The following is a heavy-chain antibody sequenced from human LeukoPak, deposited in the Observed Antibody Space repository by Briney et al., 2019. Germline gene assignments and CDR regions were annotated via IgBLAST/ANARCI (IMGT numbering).Heavy chain of an antibody. CDR1: GFTFSSYA. CDR3: AKGPWDLPHAFDI. D-gene: IGHD1-26*01. J-gene: IGHJ3*02. CDR2: MTGSGSIT. V-gene: IGHV3-23*01. Sequence: PGGSLRLSCAASGFTFSSYAMSWVRQAPGKGLECVSTMTGSGSITRYADSVKGRFIISRDNSKNTLHLQMNSLRAEDTAIYYCAKGPWDLPHAFDIWGLGTMVTVSS.